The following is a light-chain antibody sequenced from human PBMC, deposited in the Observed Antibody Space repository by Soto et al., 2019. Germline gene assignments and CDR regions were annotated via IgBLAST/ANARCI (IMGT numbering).Light chain of an antibody. CDR3: AAWDDSLNGPV. CDR2: SNN. CDR1: SSNIGSNT. V-gene: IGLV1-44*01. Sequence: QGVLTQPPSASGTPGQRVTISCSGSSSNIGSNTVNWYQQLPGTAPKLLIYSNNQRPSGVPDRFSGSKSGTSASLAISGLQSEDEADYYCAAWDDSLNGPVFGGGTKVTVL. J-gene: IGLJ2*01.